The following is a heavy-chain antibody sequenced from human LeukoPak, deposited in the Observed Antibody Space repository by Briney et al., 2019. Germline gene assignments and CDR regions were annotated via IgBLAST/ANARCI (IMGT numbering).Heavy chain of an antibody. CDR2: IRYDGSNK. V-gene: IGHV3-30*02. D-gene: IGHD3-9*01. Sequence: GGSLRLSCAASGFTFSSYGMHWVRQAPGKGLEWVAFIRYDGSNKYYADSVKGRFTISRDNSKNTLYLQMNSLRAEDTAVYYCARAVRYFDWSDGWFDPWGQGTLVTVSS. CDR1: GFTFSSYG. CDR3: ARAVRYFDWSDGWFDP. J-gene: IGHJ5*02.